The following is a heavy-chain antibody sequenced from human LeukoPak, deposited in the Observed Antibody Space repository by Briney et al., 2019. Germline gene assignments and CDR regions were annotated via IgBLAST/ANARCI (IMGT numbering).Heavy chain of an antibody. CDR1: GYTFTSYY. Sequence: ASVKVSCKASGYTFTSYYMHWVRQAPGQGLEWMGIINPSGGSTSYAQKFQGRVTMTRDTSTSTAYMEPSSLRSEDTAVYYCARGPYCGGDCYSVDYWGQGTLVTVSS. V-gene: IGHV1-46*01. CDR3: ARGPYCGGDCYSVDY. J-gene: IGHJ4*02. CDR2: INPSGGST. D-gene: IGHD2-21*01.